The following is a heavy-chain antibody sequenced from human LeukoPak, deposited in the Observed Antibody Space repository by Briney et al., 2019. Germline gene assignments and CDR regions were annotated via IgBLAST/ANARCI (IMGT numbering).Heavy chain of an antibody. CDR3: ARGPPVIEKATISALEYFQH. CDR2: MSTNSGNT. D-gene: IGHD5-24*01. V-gene: IGHV1-8*01. J-gene: IGHJ1*01. Sequence: GASVKVSCKASGYTFTSYDINWVRQATGQGLEWMGWMSTNSGNTGYAQKFKGRVTMSRNTSISTASMELSSLRSEDTAVYYCARGPPVIEKATISALEYFQHWGQGTLVTVSS. CDR1: GYTFTSYD.